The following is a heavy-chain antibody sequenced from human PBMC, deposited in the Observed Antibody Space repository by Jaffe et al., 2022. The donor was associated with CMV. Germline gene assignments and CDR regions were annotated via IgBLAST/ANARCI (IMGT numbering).Heavy chain of an antibody. D-gene: IGHD5-12*01. CDR2: TSFDGSNK. Sequence: QVQLVESGGGVVQPGRSLRLSCALSGFTFSTYGMHWVRQAPGKGLEWVAVTSFDGSNKYYADSVKGRFTISRDISKNTLYLQMNSLRTEDTAVYYCARADGYNWEGGFDLWGQGTLVTVSS. J-gene: IGHJ3*01. V-gene: IGHV3-30*03. CDR1: GFTFSTYG. CDR3: ARADGYNWEGGFDL.